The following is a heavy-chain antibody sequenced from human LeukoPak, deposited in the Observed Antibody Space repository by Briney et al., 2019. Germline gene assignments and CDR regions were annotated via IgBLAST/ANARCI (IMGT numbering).Heavy chain of an antibody. J-gene: IGHJ3*02. D-gene: IGHD3-3*01. Sequence: GASVKVSCKASGYTFTSYGISWVRQAPGQGLEWMGGIIPIFGTANYAQKFQGRVTITADESTSTAYMELSSLRSEDTAVYYCAKAPGYDFWSGYFVRDEGSGAFDIWGQGTMVTVSS. CDR3: AKAPGYDFWSGYFVRDEGSGAFDI. V-gene: IGHV1-69*13. CDR2: IIPIFGTA. CDR1: GYTFTSYG.